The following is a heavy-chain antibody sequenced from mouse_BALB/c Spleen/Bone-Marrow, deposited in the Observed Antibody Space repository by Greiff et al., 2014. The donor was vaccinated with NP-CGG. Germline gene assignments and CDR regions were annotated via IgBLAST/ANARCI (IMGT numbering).Heavy chain of an antibody. CDR3: ARSDYRYDPFAY. V-gene: IGHV1-69*01. D-gene: IGHD2-14*01. J-gene: IGHJ3*01. CDR1: GHTFTDYW. CDR2: IDTSDSYA. Sequence: VQVVESGAELVMPGASVKMSCKASGHTFTDYWMHWVKQRPGQGLEWIGAIDTSDSYASYNQKFKGKATLTVDESSSTAYMQLSSLTSEDSAVYYCARSDYRYDPFAYWGQGTLVTVSA.